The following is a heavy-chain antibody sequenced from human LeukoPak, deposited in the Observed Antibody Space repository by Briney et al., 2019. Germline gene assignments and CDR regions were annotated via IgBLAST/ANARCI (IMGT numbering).Heavy chain of an antibody. CDR1: RYIFTNYA. CDR2: INTNTGNP. V-gene: IGHV7-4-1*02. Sequence: ASVKVSCKASRYIFTNYAMNWVRQAPGQGLEWMGRINTNTGNPTCAQGFTGRFVFSLDTSVSTAYLQISSLKAEDTAVYYCASRHYSDRSGYYSGGVDYWGQGTLVTVSS. J-gene: IGHJ4*02. D-gene: IGHD3-22*01. CDR3: ASRHYSDRSGYYSGGVDY.